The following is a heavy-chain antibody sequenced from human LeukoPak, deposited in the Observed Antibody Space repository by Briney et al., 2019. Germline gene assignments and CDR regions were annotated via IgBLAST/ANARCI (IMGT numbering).Heavy chain of an antibody. D-gene: IGHD3-10*01. CDR3: AKERMVRGVGFDY. Sequence: GGSLRLSCAASGFTFSSSAMSWVRQAPVKGLEWVSAISGSGGSSYYADSVKGRFTISRDNSKNTLYLQMNSLRAEDTAVYYCAKERMVRGVGFDYWGQGTLVTVSS. CDR2: ISGSGGSS. J-gene: IGHJ4*02. CDR1: GFTFSSSA. V-gene: IGHV3-23*01.